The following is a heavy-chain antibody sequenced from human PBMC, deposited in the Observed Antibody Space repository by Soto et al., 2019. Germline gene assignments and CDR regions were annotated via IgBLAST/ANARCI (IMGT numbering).Heavy chain of an antibody. J-gene: IGHJ4*02. V-gene: IGHV1-8*01. Sequence: QEQLVQSGAEVKKPGASVKVSCKTSGYTFSTYDINWVRQAPGQGLEWMGWMNPNTGNTGYAQKFRSRVSLTTNTSISTAYMELMSLKTEDTDVYFCERRKERSGPNYFDYWGQGTLVTVSS. CDR3: ERRKERSGPNYFDY. CDR1: GYTFSTYD. CDR2: MNPNTGNT.